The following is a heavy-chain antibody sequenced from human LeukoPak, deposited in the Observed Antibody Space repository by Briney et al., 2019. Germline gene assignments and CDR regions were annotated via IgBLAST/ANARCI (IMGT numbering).Heavy chain of an antibody. V-gene: IGHV4-59*01. Sequence: SETLSLTCTVSGGSISSYYWSWIRQPPGKGLEWIGYIYYSGSTNYNPSLKSRVTISVDTSKNQFSLKLSSVTAADTAVYYCARVSRSWSGYYPYYFDYWGRGTLVTVSS. D-gene: IGHD3-3*01. CDR1: GGSISSYY. CDR3: ARVSRSWSGYYPYYFDY. CDR2: IYYSGST. J-gene: IGHJ4*02.